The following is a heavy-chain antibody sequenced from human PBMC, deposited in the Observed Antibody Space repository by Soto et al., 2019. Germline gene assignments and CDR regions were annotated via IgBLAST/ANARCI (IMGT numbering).Heavy chain of an antibody. CDR3: AGEAVTTEYKYDGFDI. J-gene: IGHJ3*02. D-gene: IGHD4-17*01. CDR2: IYHSGST. Sequence: QVQLQESGPGLVKPSQTLSLTCTVSGGSISSGDYYWSWIRQPPVKGLEWIGYIYHSGSTYYNPPLKSRVTISVDTSKNEFSLKLSSVTAADTAVYSCAGEAVTTEYKYDGFDIWGQGTMVTVSS. V-gene: IGHV4-30-4*01. CDR1: GGSISSGDYY.